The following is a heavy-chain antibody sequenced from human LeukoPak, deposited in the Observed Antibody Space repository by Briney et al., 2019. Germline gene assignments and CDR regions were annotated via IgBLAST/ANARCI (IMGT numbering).Heavy chain of an antibody. CDR3: ARDGSYDQPFDY. CDR2: IKQDGSEK. CDR1: GFTFSSYW. V-gene: IGHV3-7*01. Sequence: PGGSLRLSCAAPGFTFSSYWMSWVRQAPGKGLEWVANIKQDGSEKYYVDFVKGRFTISRDNAKNSLYLQMNSLRAEDTAVYYCARDGSYDQPFDYWGQGTLVTVSS. J-gene: IGHJ4*02. D-gene: IGHD1-26*01.